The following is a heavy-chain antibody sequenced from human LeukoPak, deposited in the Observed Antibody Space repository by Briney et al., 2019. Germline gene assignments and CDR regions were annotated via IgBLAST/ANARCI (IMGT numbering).Heavy chain of an antibody. D-gene: IGHD5-12*01. CDR3: ASHIVATITFAFDI. CDR2: IYHSGST. V-gene: IGHV4-38-2*02. CDR1: GYSISGGYY. J-gene: IGHJ3*02. Sequence: SETLSLTCTVSGYSISGGYYWGWIRQPPGKGLEWIGSIYHSGSTYYNPSLKSRVTISVDTSKNQFSLKLSSVTAADTAVYYCASHIVATITFAFDIWGQGTMVTVSS.